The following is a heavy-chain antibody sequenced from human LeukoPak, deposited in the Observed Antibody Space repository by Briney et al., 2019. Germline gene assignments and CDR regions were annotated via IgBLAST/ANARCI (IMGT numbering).Heavy chain of an antibody. CDR3: ARGSHHMVRGVNLFDY. J-gene: IGHJ4*02. D-gene: IGHD3-10*01. CDR1: GFTFSDYY. CDR2: ISSSGSTI. Sequence: GGSLRLSCAASGFTFSDYYMSWIRQAPGKGLEWVSYISSSGSTIYYADSVKGRFTISRDNAKNSLYLQVNSLRAEDTAVYYCARGSHHMVRGVNLFDYWGQGTLVTVSS. V-gene: IGHV3-11*04.